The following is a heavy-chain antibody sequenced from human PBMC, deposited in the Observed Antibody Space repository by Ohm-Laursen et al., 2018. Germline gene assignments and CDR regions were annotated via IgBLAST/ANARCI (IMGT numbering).Heavy chain of an antibody. J-gene: IGHJ6*02. D-gene: IGHD5-18*01. CDR1: GGSISSYY. Sequence: GTLSLTCTVSGGSISSYYWSWIRQPPGKGLEWIGYIYYSGSTNYNPSLKSRVTISVDTSQNHFSLNLSSVTAADTAVYYCARHSAGYAYGPYYHNYVMDVWGQGTTVTVSS. CDR3: ARHSAGYAYGPYYHNYVMDV. CDR2: IYYSGST. V-gene: IGHV4-59*08.